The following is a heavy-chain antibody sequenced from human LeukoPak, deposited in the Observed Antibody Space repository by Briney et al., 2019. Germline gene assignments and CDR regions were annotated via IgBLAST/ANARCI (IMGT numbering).Heavy chain of an antibody. D-gene: IGHD6-6*01. Sequence: ASVKVSCKASGYTFTGYYMHWVRQAPGQGLEWMGWINPNSGGTNYAQKFQGRVTMTRDTSISTAYVELSRLRSDDTAVYYCARARVRGAARGAFDIWGQGTMVTVSS. V-gene: IGHV1-2*02. CDR2: INPNSGGT. CDR3: ARARVRGAARGAFDI. J-gene: IGHJ3*02. CDR1: GYTFTGYY.